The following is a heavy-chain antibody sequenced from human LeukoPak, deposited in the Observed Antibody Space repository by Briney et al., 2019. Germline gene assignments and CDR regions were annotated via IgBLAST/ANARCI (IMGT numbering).Heavy chain of an antibody. CDR1: GFTFSNHA. Sequence: GGFLRLSCVASGFTFSNHAMHWVRQAPGKGLEWVAIIASDGTKAYYADSVKGRFSISRDNSKNTVDLQMNTLRTEDTAIYYCAKDRSQEAIYKGALDVWGQGTTVTVSS. J-gene: IGHJ6*02. CDR2: IASDGTKA. D-gene: IGHD5-24*01. V-gene: IGHV3-30-3*01. CDR3: AKDRSQEAIYKGALDV.